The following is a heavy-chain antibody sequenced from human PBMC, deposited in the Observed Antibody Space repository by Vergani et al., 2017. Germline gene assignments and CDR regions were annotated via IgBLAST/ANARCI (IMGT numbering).Heavy chain of an antibody. V-gene: IGHV1-46*01. J-gene: IGHJ3*02. CDR2: INPSGGST. Sequence: QVQLVQSGAEVKKPGASVKVSCKASGYTFTSYYMHWVRQAPGQGLEWMGIINPSGGSTSYAQKFQGRVTMTRDTSTSTVYMELSSLRSEDTAVYYCARDLTRGSSWYGAFDIWGQGTMVTVSS. CDR1: GYTFTSYY. D-gene: IGHD6-13*01. CDR3: ARDLTRGSSWYGAFDI.